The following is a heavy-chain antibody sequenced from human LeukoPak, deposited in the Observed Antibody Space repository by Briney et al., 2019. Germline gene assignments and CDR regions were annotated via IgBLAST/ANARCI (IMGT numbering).Heavy chain of an antibody. Sequence: SETLSLTCDVSGYSINNGYVWGWIRQAPGKGLEWIGSVYYSGNTFYNPSLKSRVSITKDTSRSQFSLRLSSVTASDAALYYCARSHGLGTSGKPFDLWGQGTLATVSS. J-gene: IGHJ4*02. CDR1: GYSINNGYV. CDR3: ARSHGLGTSGKPFDL. CDR2: VYYSGNT. V-gene: IGHV4-38-2*01. D-gene: IGHD2-15*01.